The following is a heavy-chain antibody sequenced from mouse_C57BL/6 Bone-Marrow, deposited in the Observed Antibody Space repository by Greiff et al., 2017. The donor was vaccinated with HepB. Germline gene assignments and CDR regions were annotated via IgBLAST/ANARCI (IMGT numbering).Heavy chain of an antibody. CDR2: IYPRSGNT. V-gene: IGHV1-81*01. Sequence: QVQLQQSGAELARPGASVKLSCKASGYTFTSYGISWVKQRTGQGLEWIGEIYPRSGNTYYNEKFKGKATLTADKSSSTAYMELRSLTSEDSAVYFCASTYYYGSSRYFDVWGTVTTVTVSS. CDR1: GYTFTSYG. CDR3: ASTYYYGSSRYFDV. D-gene: IGHD1-1*01. J-gene: IGHJ1*03.